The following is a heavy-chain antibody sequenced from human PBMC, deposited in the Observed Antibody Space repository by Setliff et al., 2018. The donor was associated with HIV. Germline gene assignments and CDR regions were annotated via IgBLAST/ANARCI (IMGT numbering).Heavy chain of an antibody. V-gene: IGHV4-34*01. CDR3: AKGPRGLSLGYYFDF. CDR1: GGSFSSSY. D-gene: IGHD2-15*01. J-gene: IGHJ4*02. CDR2: MNHNGIT. Sequence: PSETLSLTCAVYGGSFSSSYWSWIRQAPGKGLEWIGQMNHNGITHYNPSLETRVTMFADTSKNQFSLRLSPVTAADTAIYYCAKGPRGLSLGYYFDFWGQGSQVTVSS.